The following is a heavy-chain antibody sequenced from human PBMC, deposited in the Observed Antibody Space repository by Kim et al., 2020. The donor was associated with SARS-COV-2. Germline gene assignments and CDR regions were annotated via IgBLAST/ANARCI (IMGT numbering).Heavy chain of an antibody. J-gene: IGHJ2*01. V-gene: IGHV3-74*01. D-gene: IGHD3-22*01. CDR3: ARGSSRHSNSRGYYYDWNFDV. CDR2: LQNEGSST. CDR1: GFTFSSYW. Sequence: GGSLRLSCVASGFTFSSYWMHWVRQAPGKGLVWVSRLQNEGSSTNYADSVKGRFTISRDNAKNTLYLQMDSLRVDDTAMYYCARGSSRHSNSRGYYYDWNFDVWGRGTLVTVSS.